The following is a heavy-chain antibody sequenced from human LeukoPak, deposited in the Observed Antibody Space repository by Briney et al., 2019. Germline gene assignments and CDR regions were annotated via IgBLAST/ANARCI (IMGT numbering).Heavy chain of an antibody. CDR2: IKQDGSAK. CDR3: GGWRGSTTDSSDY. J-gene: IGHJ4*02. CDR1: GFTFSDYW. V-gene: IGHV3-7*01. D-gene: IGHD2-2*01. Sequence: GGSLRLSCTASGFTFSDYWMTWVRQAPGKGLEWVANIKQDGSAKYYVDSVKGRFTISRENAKNSLYLQMDSLRVEDTATYYCGGWRGSTTDSSDYWGQGTLVTVSS.